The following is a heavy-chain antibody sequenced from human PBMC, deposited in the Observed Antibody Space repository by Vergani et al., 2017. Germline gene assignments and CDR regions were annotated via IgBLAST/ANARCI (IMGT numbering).Heavy chain of an antibody. V-gene: IGHV4-39*07. CDR1: GGSISSSSYY. CDR2: IYYSGST. J-gene: IGHJ6*02. CDR3: ARVYGGYSGYDLKSYLYYYYYYGMDV. D-gene: IGHD5-12*01. Sequence: QLQLQESGPGLVKPSETLSLTCTVSGGSISSSSYYWGWIRQPPGKWLEWIGSIYYSGSTYYNPSLKSRVTISVDTSKNQFSLKLSSVTAADTAVYYCARVYGGYSGYDLKSYLYYYYYYGMDVWGQGTTVTVSS.